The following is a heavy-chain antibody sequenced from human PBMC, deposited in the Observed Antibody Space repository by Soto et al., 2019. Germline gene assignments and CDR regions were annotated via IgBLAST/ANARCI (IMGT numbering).Heavy chain of an antibody. D-gene: IGHD1-1*01. CDR1: GGTFSSYT. CDR2: IIPILGIA. CDR3: ASLGTGTTGALFDY. J-gene: IGHJ4*02. Sequence: GASVKVSCKASGGTFSSYTISWVRQAPGQGLEWMGRIIPILGIANYAQKFQGRVTITTDKSTSTAYMELSSLRYEDTAVNYCASLGTGTTGALFDYWGQGTLVTVSS. V-gene: IGHV1-69*02.